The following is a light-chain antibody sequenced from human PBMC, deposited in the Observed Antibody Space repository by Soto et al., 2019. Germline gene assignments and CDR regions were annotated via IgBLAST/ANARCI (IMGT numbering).Light chain of an antibody. CDR2: DVS. V-gene: IGLV2-14*01. CDR3: SSYTSSSTLGV. Sequence: QSALTQPASVSGSPGQSITISCTGTSSDVGGYNYVSWYPQHPGKAPKLMIYDVSNRPSGVSNRFSGSKSGNTASLTISGLQAEDEADYYCSSYTSSSTLGVFGGGTKVTVL. CDR1: SSDVGGYNY. J-gene: IGLJ2*01.